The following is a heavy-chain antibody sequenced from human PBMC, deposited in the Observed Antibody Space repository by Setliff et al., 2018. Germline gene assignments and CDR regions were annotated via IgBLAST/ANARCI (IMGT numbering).Heavy chain of an antibody. J-gene: IGHJ3*02. CDR3: ARLTTLTTWFELGAFDI. CDR2: IFARGSM. CDR1: GGSISSGNYY. Sequence: SETLSLTCTVSGGSISSGNYYWIWIRQPAGKALEWLGHIFARGSMNYNPSLRSRITISQDTSKNQFSLKLSSVTAADTAVYYCARLTTLTTWFELGAFDIWGQGTMVTVSS. D-gene: IGHD4-17*01. V-gene: IGHV4-61*09.